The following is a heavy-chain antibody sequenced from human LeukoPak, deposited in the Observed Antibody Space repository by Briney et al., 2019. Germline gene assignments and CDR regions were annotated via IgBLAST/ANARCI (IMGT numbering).Heavy chain of an antibody. CDR2: IYYSGST. CDR1: GGSFSSYY. Sequence: WETLSLTCTVSGGSFSSYYWSWIRQPPGKGLEWIEYIYYSGSTNYNPSLKSRVTISVGTSKNQFSLKLSSVTAADTAVYYCARQREWELPMLRFDPWGQGTLVTVSS. J-gene: IGHJ5*02. CDR3: ARQREWELPMLRFDP. D-gene: IGHD1-26*01. V-gene: IGHV4-59*08.